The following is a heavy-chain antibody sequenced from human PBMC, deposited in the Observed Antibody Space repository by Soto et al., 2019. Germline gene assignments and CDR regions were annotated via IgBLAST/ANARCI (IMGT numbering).Heavy chain of an antibody. J-gene: IGHJ4*02. V-gene: IGHV3-23*01. CDR2: IGGSGIST. Sequence: EVQLLESGGGLVQPGGSLRLSCAASGFTFSNYAMSWVRQAQGKGLEWVSAIGGSGISTYYADSVKGRFTISRDNSKNTLYLQMNSLRAKDPAIYYCAKENLRYGDYSPFAYWGQGTLVTVSS. CDR1: GFTFSNYA. D-gene: IGHD4-17*01. CDR3: AKENLRYGDYSPFAY.